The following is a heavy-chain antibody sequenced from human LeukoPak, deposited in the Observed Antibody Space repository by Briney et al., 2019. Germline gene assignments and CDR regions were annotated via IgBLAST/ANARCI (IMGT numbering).Heavy chain of an antibody. V-gene: IGHV3-30-3*01. CDR3: ARDFEEGSGSSIDY. CDR2: ISYDGSNK. Sequence: GGSLRLSCAASGFTFSSYAMHWVRQAPGKGLEWVAVISYDGSNKYYADSVKGRFTISRDNSKNTLYLQMNSLRAEDTAVYYCARDFEEGSGSSIDYWGQGTLVTVSS. D-gene: IGHD3-10*01. CDR1: GFTFSSYA. J-gene: IGHJ4*02.